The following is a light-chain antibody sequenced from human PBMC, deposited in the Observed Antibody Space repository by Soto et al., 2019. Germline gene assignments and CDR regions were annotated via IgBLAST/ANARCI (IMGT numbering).Light chain of an antibody. Sequence: DIQMTQSPSSVSASVGDRVTITCRASHGVSSWLAWYQQKPGKAPKLLIYAASSLQSGVPSRFSGSGSGAYFTLTISSLQPEDFATYYCQQANGFPFTFGPGTKVDIK. J-gene: IGKJ3*01. CDR3: QQANGFPFT. CDR1: HGVSSW. V-gene: IGKV1-12*01. CDR2: AAS.